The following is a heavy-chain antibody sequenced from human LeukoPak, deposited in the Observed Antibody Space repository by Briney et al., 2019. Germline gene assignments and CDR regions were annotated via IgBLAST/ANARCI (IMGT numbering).Heavy chain of an antibody. CDR3: AKDLTAMVRYYFDY. CDR2: ISGSAGSA. J-gene: IGHJ4*02. V-gene: IGHV3-23*01. D-gene: IGHD5-18*01. Sequence: GGSLRLSCAASGITFSSYAMSWVRQPPGKGLEWVSAISGSAGSAYYADSVKGRFTISRDNSKNTLYLQMNSLRAEDTAIYYCAKDLTAMVRYYFDYWGQGTLLTVSS. CDR1: GITFSSYA.